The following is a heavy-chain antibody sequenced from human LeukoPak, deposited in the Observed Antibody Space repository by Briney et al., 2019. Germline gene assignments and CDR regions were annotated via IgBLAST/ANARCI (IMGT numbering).Heavy chain of an antibody. D-gene: IGHD3-10*01. CDR3: AKDYYGSGSYSPAFDY. Sequence: GGSLRLSCEASGFTFNTYAMTWVRQAPGKGLEWVASIRSDGGVTYYADSVKGRFTVSRDNSKNTLYLQMNSLRAEDTAVYYCAKDYYGSGSYSPAFDYWGQGTLVTVSS. J-gene: IGHJ4*02. CDR2: IRSDGGVT. V-gene: IGHV3-23*01. CDR1: GFTFNTYA.